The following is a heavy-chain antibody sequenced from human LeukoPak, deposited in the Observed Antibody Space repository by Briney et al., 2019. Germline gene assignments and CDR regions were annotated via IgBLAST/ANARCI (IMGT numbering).Heavy chain of an antibody. CDR3: VQSASLLN. V-gene: IGHV3-7*01. Sequence: PGGSLRLSCADSELTFSNYRMTWVRQAPGKGLEWVASVNDDGSVKKYLDSVKGRFTISRDNAKRSLYLQMNSLRVGDTAVYYCVQSASLLNWGQGTLVTVSS. J-gene: IGHJ4*02. CDR1: ELTFSNYR. CDR2: VNDDGSVK.